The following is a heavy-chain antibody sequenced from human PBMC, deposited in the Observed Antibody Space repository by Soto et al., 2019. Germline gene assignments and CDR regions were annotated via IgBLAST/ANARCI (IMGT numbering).Heavy chain of an antibody. Sequence: GESLKISCKGSGYSFTSYWIGWVRQMPGKGLEWMGIIYPGDSDTRYSPSFQGQVTISADKSISTAYLQWSSLKASDTAMYYCARISFGPVYDFLIGYYTENYYHYCGMDVWGQGTTVTVSS. CDR1: GYSFTSYW. V-gene: IGHV5-51*01. CDR2: IYPGDSDT. CDR3: ARISFGPVYDFLIGYYTENYYHYCGMDV. D-gene: IGHD3-3*01. J-gene: IGHJ6*02.